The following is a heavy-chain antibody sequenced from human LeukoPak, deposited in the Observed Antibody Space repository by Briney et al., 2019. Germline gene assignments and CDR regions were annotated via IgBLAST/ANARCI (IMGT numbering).Heavy chain of an antibody. V-gene: IGHV4-34*01. CDR2: INHSGST. CDR3: ARGHFTGSGYYLFDY. Sequence: SETLSLTCAVYGGSFSGYYWSWIRQPPGKGLEWIGEINHSGSTNYNPSLKSRVTISVDTSKNQFSLKLSSVTAADTAVYCCARGHFTGSGYYLFDYWGQGTLVTVSS. CDR1: GGSFSGYY. J-gene: IGHJ4*02. D-gene: IGHD3-22*01.